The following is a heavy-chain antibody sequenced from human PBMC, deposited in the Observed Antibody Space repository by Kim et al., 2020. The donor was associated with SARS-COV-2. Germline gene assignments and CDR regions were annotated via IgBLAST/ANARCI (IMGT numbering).Heavy chain of an antibody. J-gene: IGHJ6*02. D-gene: IGHD1-1*01. Sequence: ETLSLTCAVYGESFSIYYWSWIRQPPGKGLEWIGEINHSGSTNYNPSLKSRVLISVDTSKNHFSLNLTSVTAADTAVYYCARWNSVYVGVDVWGQGTTATVSS. V-gene: IGHV4-34*01. CDR2: INHSGST. CDR1: GESFSIYY. CDR3: ARWNSVYVGVDV.